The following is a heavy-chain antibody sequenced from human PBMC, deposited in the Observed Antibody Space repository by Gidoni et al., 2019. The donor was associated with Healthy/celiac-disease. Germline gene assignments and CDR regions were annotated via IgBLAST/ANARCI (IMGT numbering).Heavy chain of an antibody. V-gene: IGHV3-9*01. Sequence: EVQLVESGGGLVQPGRSLRLSCAASGFTFDDYALHWVRHAPGKGLEWVSGISWNSGSIGYADSVKGRFTISRDNAKNSLYLQMNSLRAEDTALYYCAKDGGDGYNYFDYWGQGTLVTVSS. D-gene: IGHD3-16*01. CDR2: ISWNSGSI. J-gene: IGHJ4*02. CDR3: AKDGGDGYNYFDY. CDR1: GFTFDDYA.